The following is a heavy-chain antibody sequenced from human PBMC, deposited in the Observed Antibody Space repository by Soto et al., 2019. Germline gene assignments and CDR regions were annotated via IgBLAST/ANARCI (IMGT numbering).Heavy chain of an antibody. J-gene: IGHJ4*02. Sequence: GGSLRLSCAASGLTFRSYWMHWVRQAPGKGLVWVSRINTDGSVAMYVDSVKGRFTISRDNAKNTLYLQMNSLRAEDTAVYYCARDGSSSWDFDYWGQGTLVTVSS. CDR1: GLTFRSYW. CDR3: ARDGSSSWDFDY. D-gene: IGHD6-13*01. CDR2: INTDGSVA. V-gene: IGHV3-74*03.